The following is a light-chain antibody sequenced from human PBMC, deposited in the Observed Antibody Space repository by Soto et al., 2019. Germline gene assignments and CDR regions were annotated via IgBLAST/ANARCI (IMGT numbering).Light chain of an antibody. J-gene: IGLJ3*02. Sequence: QSVLIQPASVSVSPGQSLIISCTGTGGDFGSSTYVSWYQQHSDKAPKVVIYEVNKRPSGVSSRFSGAKSGSTASLTISGLQGDDEATYFCSSYTTTNSWVFGGGTKLTVL. CDR1: GGDFGSSTY. V-gene: IGLV2-14*01. CDR3: SSYTTTNSWV. CDR2: EVN.